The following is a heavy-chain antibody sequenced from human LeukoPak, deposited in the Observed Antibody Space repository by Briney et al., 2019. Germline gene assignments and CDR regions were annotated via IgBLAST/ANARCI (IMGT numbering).Heavy chain of an antibody. D-gene: IGHD5-12*01. V-gene: IGHV3-21*01. J-gene: IGHJ4*02. Sequence: GGSLRLSCAASGFTFSSYSMNWVRQAPGKGLEWVSSISSSSSYIYYADSVKGRFTVSRDNAKSTLYLQMNSLRAEDTAVYFCARSLLGVDNFWGQGALVTVSS. CDR2: ISSSSSYI. CDR1: GFTFSSYS. CDR3: ARSLLGVDNF.